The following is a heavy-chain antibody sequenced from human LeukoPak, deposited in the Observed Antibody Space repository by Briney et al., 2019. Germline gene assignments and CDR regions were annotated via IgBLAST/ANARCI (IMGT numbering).Heavy chain of an antibody. CDR3: ASRRAYCGGDCYSVVF. V-gene: IGHV1-69*04. D-gene: IGHD2-21*02. J-gene: IGHJ4*02. CDR2: IIPILGIA. CDR1: GGTFSSYA. Sequence: GASVKVSCKASGGTFSSYAISWVRQAPGQGLEWMGRIIPILGIANYAQKFQGRVTITADKSTSTAYMELSSLRSEDTAVYYCASRRAYCGGDCYSVVFWGQGTLVTV.